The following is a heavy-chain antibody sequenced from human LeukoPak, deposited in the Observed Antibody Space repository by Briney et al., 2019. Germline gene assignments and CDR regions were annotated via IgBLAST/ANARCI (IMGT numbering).Heavy chain of an antibody. Sequence: PGVSLRLSCAVSGFTFNNFWMSWVRQSPGKGLEWVANIKHDGSEKYYADSVKGRFSVSRANAKNSLYLQMNSLRAEDTAVYFCARDRTQQWFFDYWGQGTLVPVSS. CDR2: IKHDGSEK. V-gene: IGHV3-7*01. CDR1: GFTFNNFW. CDR3: ARDRTQQWFFDY. J-gene: IGHJ4*02. D-gene: IGHD5-18*01.